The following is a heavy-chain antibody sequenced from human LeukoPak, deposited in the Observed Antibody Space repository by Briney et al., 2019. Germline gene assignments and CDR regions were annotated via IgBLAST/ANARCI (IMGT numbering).Heavy chain of an antibody. V-gene: IGHV4-34*01. D-gene: IGHD3-10*01. Sequence: PSETLSLTCAVYGGXFSGFYCSWIRQPPGKGLEWIGEINHSGSSNYNPSLESRVTISVDTSKNQFSLKLSSVTAADTAVYYCARPMIRGVPHKYWYFDLWGRGTQVTVSS. CDR1: GGXFSGFY. CDR2: INHSGSS. J-gene: IGHJ2*01. CDR3: ARPMIRGVPHKYWYFDL.